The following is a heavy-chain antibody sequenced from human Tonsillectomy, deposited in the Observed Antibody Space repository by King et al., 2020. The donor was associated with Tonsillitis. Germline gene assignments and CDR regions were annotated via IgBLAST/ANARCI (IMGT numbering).Heavy chain of an antibody. CDR3: ARDEGSGWPY. CDR1: GYTFTDYY. D-gene: IGHD6-19*01. Sequence: VQLVESGAEVKEPGASVKVSCKASGYTFTDYYMHWVRQAPGQGLEWMGWINPKSGGTNYAQKLQGRVIMTRDTSISTAYMEVSRLRSDDTAAYSCARDEGSGWPYWGQGTLVTVSS. V-gene: IGHV1-2*02. J-gene: IGHJ4*02. CDR2: INPKSGGT.